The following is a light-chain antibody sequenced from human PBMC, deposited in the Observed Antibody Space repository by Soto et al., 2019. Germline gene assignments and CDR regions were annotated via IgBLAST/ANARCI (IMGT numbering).Light chain of an antibody. V-gene: IGKV3-15*01. CDR3: QQYSNWPRT. CDR1: QSVSST. J-gene: IGKJ1*01. CDR2: DTS. Sequence: ILMTHAPATLSVSPGERATLSFRASQSVSSTLAWYQQKPGQAPRLLIYDTSTRATGVPARFGGSGSGTEFTLTISSLQSEDFAVYYCQQYSNWPRTFGQGTKVDIK.